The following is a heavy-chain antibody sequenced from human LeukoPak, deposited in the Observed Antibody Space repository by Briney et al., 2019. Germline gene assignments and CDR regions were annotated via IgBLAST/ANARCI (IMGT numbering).Heavy chain of an antibody. CDR1: GFSFSNAW. V-gene: IGHV3-15*01. CDR3: TRENRHSSGWYGSFDI. D-gene: IGHD6-19*01. Sequence: GGSLRLSCAASGFSFSNAWMDWVRRAPGKGLEWVGRIKSKTDGGTAHYAAPVKGRFTISRDDSRNTLYLQMNSLKTEDTAVYYCTRENRHSSGWYGSFDIWGQGTMVTVSS. J-gene: IGHJ3*02. CDR2: IKSKTDGGTA.